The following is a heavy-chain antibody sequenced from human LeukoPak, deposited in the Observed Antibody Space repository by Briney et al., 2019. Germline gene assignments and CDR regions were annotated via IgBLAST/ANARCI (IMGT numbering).Heavy chain of an antibody. Sequence: ETLSLTCTVSGGSISSYYWSWIRQPPGKGLEWIGYIYYSGSTNYNPSLKSRVTISVDTSKNQFSLKLSSVTAADTAVYYCATTTIRLGYWGQGTLVTVSS. CDR3: ATTTIRLGY. CDR1: GGSISSYY. D-gene: IGHD1-26*01. V-gene: IGHV4-59*01. J-gene: IGHJ4*02. CDR2: IYYSGST.